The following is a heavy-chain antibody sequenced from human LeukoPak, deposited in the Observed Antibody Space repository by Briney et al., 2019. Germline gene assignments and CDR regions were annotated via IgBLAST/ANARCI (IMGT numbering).Heavy chain of an antibody. Sequence: GASVKVSCKASGYTFTSYDINWVRQATGQGLEWMGWMNPNSGNTGYAQKFQGRVTMTRNTSISTAYMELSSLRSEDTAVYYCARVGVRVGAPNCYYGTDVWGQGTTVTVSS. CDR2: MNPNSGNT. J-gene: IGHJ6*02. V-gene: IGHV1-8*01. D-gene: IGHD1-26*01. CDR1: GYTFTSYD. CDR3: ARVGVRVGAPNCYYGTDV.